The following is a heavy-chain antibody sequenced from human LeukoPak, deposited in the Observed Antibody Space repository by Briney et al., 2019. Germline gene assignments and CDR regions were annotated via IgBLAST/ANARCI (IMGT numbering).Heavy chain of an antibody. J-gene: IGHJ4*02. CDR3: ASANGVYDSLDY. V-gene: IGHV3-11*04. Sequence: GGSLRLSCAASGFTFSDYYMSWIRQAPGKGLEWVSYISNSGSTIYYPDSVKGRFTISSDNARNSLYLQMNSLRAEDTAVYYCASANGVYDSLDYWGQGTLVTVSS. D-gene: IGHD3-22*01. CDR2: ISNSGSTI. CDR1: GFTFSDYY.